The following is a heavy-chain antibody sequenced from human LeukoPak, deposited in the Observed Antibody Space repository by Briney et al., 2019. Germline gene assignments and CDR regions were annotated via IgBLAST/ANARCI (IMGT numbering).Heavy chain of an antibody. CDR1: GYRLTEVF. D-gene: IGHD3-16*01. V-gene: IGHV1-24*01. CDR2: FDTEEGER. J-gene: IGHJ4*02. Sequence: ASVTVSCTVSGYRLTEVFIHWVRQAPGEGLEWVGGFDTEEGERLYARKFQGRVIMTEDTSTDTAYMELSTLRFEDTAVYYCARDQGIGAAGFDFWGQGTLVTVSS. CDR3: ARDQGIGAAGFDF.